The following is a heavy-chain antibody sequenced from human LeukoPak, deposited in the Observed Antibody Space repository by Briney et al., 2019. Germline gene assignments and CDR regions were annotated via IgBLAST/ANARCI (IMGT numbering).Heavy chain of an antibody. CDR3: ARAGGYCSSTSCTTPHY. D-gene: IGHD2-2*01. CDR1: GYTFTSYA. V-gene: IGHV1-3*01. CDR2: INAGNGNT. J-gene: IGHJ4*02. Sequence: ASVKVSCKATGYTFTSYARHWVRQAPGQRLEWMGWINAGNGNTKYSQKFQGRVTITRDTSASTAYMELSSLRSEDTAVYYCARAGGYCSSTSCTTPHYWGQGTLVTVSS.